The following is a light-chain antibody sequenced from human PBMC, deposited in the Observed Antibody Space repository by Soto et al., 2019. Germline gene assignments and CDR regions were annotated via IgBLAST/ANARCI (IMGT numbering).Light chain of an antibody. CDR1: SYNIGAGYD. V-gene: IGLV1-40*01. J-gene: IGLJ2*01. CDR3: QSYDSSLSGVV. CDR2: GNS. Sequence: QSVLTQPPSVSGAPGQRVTISCTGSSYNIGAGYDVHWYQQLPGTAPKLLIYGNSNRPSGVPDRFSGSKSGTSAFLAITGLQAEDEADYYCQSYDSSLSGVVFGGGTKLTVL.